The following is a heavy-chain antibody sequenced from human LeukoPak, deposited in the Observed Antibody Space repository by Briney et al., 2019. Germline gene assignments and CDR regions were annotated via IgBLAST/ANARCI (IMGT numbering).Heavy chain of an antibody. CDR3: ASGGYFDWLSPNWFDP. J-gene: IGHJ5*02. V-gene: IGHV5-51*01. CDR2: IYPGDSDT. Sequence: GESLQISCKGSGYSFTSYWIGWVRQMPGKGLEWMGIIYPGDSDTRYSPSFQGQVTISADKSISTAYLQWSSLKASDTAMYYCASGGYFDWLSPNWFDPWGQGTLVTVSS. CDR1: GYSFTSYW. D-gene: IGHD3-9*01.